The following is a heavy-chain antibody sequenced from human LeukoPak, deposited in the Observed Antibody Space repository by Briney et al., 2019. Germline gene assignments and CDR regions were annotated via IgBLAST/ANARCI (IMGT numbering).Heavy chain of an antibody. J-gene: IGHJ4*02. V-gene: IGHV3-30-3*01. D-gene: IGHD6-13*01. CDR1: GFTFSSYA. CDR3: ARDLWEQQLVDY. Sequence: QPGRSLRLSCAASGFTFSSYAMHWVRQAPGKGLEWVAVISYDGSNKYYADSVKGRFTISRDNSKNTLYLQMNSLRAEDTAVYYCARDLWEQQLVDYWGQGTLVTVSS. CDR2: ISYDGSNK.